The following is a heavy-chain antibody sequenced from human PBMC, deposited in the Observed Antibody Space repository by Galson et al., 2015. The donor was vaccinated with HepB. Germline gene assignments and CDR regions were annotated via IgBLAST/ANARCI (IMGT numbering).Heavy chain of an antibody. D-gene: IGHD5-12*01. J-gene: IGHJ4*02. CDR3: ARAFRVTSRGYSGYWDFDY. Sequence: SLRLSCAASGFTFSSYAMHWVRQAPGKGLEWVAVISYDGSNKYYADSVKGRFTISRDNSKNTLYLQMNSLRAEDTAVYYCARAFRVTSRGYSGYWDFDYWGQGTLVTVSS. CDR1: GFTFSSYA. V-gene: IGHV3-30*04. CDR2: ISYDGSNK.